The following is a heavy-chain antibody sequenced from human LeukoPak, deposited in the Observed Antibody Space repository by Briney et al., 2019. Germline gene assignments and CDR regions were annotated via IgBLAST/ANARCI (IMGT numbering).Heavy chain of an antibody. D-gene: IGHD5-18*01. CDR3: AKDRNYSSPWYFDL. CDR2: IRGSGGST. V-gene: IGHV3-23*01. J-gene: IGHJ2*01. Sequence: GGSLRHSCAASGFTFSSYAMTWVRQTPGKGLEWVSGIRGSGGSTYYADSVRGRFTISRDNSQNTLCLQMNSLRAEDTGVYYCAKDRNYSSPWYFDLWGRGTLVTVSS. CDR1: GFTFSSYA.